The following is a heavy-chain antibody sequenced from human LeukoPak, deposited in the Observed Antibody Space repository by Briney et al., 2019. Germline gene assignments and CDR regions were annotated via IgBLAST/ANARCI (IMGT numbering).Heavy chain of an antibody. V-gene: IGHV1-2*02. J-gene: IGHJ5*02. Sequence: GASVKVSCKASGYTFTGYYMHWVRQAPGQGLEWMGWINPNSGGTNYAQKFQGRVTMTRDTSISTAYMELSRLRSYDPAVYYCARAKMSYYDSSGYYNPAVWFDPWGQGTLVTVSS. CDR3: ARAKMSYYDSSGYYNPAVWFDP. D-gene: IGHD3-22*01. CDR2: INPNSGGT. CDR1: GYTFTGYY.